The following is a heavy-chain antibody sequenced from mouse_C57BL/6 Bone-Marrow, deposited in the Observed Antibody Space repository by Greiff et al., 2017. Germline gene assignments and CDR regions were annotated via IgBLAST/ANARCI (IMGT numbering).Heavy chain of an antibody. D-gene: IGHD4-1*01. CDR1: GFTFSDYY. V-gene: IGHV5-12*01. Sequence: EVQGVESGGGLVQPGGSLKLSCAASGFTFSDYYMYWVRQTPEKRLEWVAYISNGGGSTYYPDTVKGRFTISRDNAKNTLYLQMSRLKSEDTAMYYCARRTGTGFDYWGQGTTLTVSS. CDR3: ARRTGTGFDY. CDR2: ISNGGGST. J-gene: IGHJ2*01.